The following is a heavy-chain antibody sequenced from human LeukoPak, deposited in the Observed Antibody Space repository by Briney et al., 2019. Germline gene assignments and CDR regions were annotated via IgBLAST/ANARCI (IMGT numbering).Heavy chain of an antibody. CDR1: GGSISYYY. J-gene: IGHJ4*02. Sequence: SETLSLTCTVSGGSISYYYWSWIRQPPGKGLEWIGYIYYSGSTNYNPSLKSRVTISVDTSKNQFSLKLSSVTAADTAVYYCARTNDDSSGYYTRYWGQGTLVTVSS. CDR2: IYYSGST. V-gene: IGHV4-59*01. D-gene: IGHD3-22*01. CDR3: ARTNDDSSGYYTRY.